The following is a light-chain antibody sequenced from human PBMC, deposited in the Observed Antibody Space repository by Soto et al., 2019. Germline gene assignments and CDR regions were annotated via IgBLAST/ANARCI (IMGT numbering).Light chain of an antibody. CDR2: KAS. J-gene: IGKJ2*01. CDR3: QQYSSYSPYT. V-gene: IGKV1-5*03. Sequence: DIQLTQSPSTLSASVGDRVTITCRASQSISSWLAWYLQKPGKAPKLLIYKASTLQDGVPSRFSGSGSGTEFTLTISSLQPDDFATYYCQQYSSYSPYTFGQGTKLEIK. CDR1: QSISSW.